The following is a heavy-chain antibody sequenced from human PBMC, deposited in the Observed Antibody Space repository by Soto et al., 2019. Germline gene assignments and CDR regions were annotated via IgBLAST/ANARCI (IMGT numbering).Heavy chain of an antibody. CDR3: TTEGYCSSTSCLDHYYYGMDV. V-gene: IGHV3-15*01. J-gene: IGHJ6*02. CDR2: IKSKTDGGTT. Sequence: GGSLRLSCAASGFTFSNAWMSWVRQAPGKGLEWVGRIKSKTDGGTTDYAAPVKGRFTISRDDSKNTLYLQMNSLKTEDTAVYYCTTEGYCSSTSCLDHYYYGMDVWGQGTTVTVSS. CDR1: GFTFSNAW. D-gene: IGHD2-2*01.